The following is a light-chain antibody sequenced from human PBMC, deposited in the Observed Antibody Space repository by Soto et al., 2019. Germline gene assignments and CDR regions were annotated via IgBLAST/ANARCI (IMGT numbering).Light chain of an antibody. CDR2: DSN. CDR3: GTWDSSLNADV. CDR1: SSNIGRNS. J-gene: IGLJ1*01. Sequence: QSVLTQPPSVSAAPGQKVTISCSGSSSNIGRNSVSWYQQLPGTAPKLLIYDSNKRASGIPDRFPGSKSGTSATLAITGLQTGDEADYYCGTWDSSLNADVFGTGTKVTVL. V-gene: IGLV1-51*01.